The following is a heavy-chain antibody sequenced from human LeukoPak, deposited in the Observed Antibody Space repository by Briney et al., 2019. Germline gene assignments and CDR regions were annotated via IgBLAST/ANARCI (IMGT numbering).Heavy chain of an antibody. Sequence: GASVKVSCKASGYTFTGYYMHWVRRAPGQGLEWMGWINPNSGGTNYAQKFQGRVTMTRDTSISTAYMELSRLRSDDTAVYYCAREADYGGTKFDYWGQGTLVTVSS. CDR2: INPNSGGT. V-gene: IGHV1-2*02. D-gene: IGHD4-23*01. CDR3: AREADYGGTKFDY. CDR1: GYTFTGYY. J-gene: IGHJ4*02.